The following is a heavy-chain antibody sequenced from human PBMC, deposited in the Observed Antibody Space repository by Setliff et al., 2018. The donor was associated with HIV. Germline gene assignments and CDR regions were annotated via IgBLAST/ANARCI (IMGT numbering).Heavy chain of an antibody. Sequence: PSETLSLTCSVSSGSMTGRYWTWVRQPPGKGLEWIGYLHSLGSSRVSDTPSSSPSLKSRITISLHTSKRPFSLTMTSVTAADTAVYYCARGLSSQTYWGTRPLGLDYRGQGSLVTVSS. CDR1: SGSMTGRY. D-gene: IGHD2-2*01. CDR2: LHSLGSSRVSDTP. J-gene: IGHJ4*01. V-gene: IGHV4-4*08. CDR3: ARGLSSQTYWGTRPLGLDY.